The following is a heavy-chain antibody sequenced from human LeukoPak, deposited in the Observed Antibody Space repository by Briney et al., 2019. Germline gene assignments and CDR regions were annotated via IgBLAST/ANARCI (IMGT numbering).Heavy chain of an antibody. CDR2: ISSSSSYI. D-gene: IGHD3-10*01. CDR3: ARGYYGSGTPEY. CDR1: GFTFSGYS. J-gene: IGHJ4*02. Sequence: GGSLRLSCAASGFTFSGYSMNWVRQAPGKGLEWVSSISSSSSYIYYADSVKGRFTISRDNAKNSLYLQMNSLRAEDTAVYYCARGYYGSGTPEYWGQGTLVTVSS. V-gene: IGHV3-21*01.